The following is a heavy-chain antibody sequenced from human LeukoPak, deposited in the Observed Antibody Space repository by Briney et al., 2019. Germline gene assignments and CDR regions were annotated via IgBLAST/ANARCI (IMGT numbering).Heavy chain of an antibody. CDR3: ARDPLYYYDSSGTNWFDP. D-gene: IGHD3-22*01. J-gene: IGHJ5*02. CDR1: GYTFTSYG. CDR2: ISAYNGNT. V-gene: IGHV1-18*01. Sequence: GASVKVSCKASGYTFTSYGISWVRQAPGQGLEWMGWISAYNGNTNYAQKLQGRVTMTTDTSTSTAYMELSSLRSEDTAVYYCARDPLYYYDSSGTNWFDPWGQGTLVTVSS.